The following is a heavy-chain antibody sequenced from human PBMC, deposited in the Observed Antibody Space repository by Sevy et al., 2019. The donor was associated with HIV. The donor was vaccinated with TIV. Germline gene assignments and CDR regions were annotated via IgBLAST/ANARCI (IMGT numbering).Heavy chain of an antibody. D-gene: IGHD3-22*01. CDR1: GFTFSDYY. J-gene: IGHJ3*02. Sequence: GGSLRLSCAASGFTFSDYYMSWIRQAPGKGLEWVSYISSSGSTIYYADSAKGRFTISRDNAKNSLYLQMNSLRAEDTAVYYCARHLLLDYYDSSGGSDAFDIWGQGTMVTVSS. CDR2: ISSSGSTI. V-gene: IGHV3-11*01. CDR3: ARHLLLDYYDSSGGSDAFDI.